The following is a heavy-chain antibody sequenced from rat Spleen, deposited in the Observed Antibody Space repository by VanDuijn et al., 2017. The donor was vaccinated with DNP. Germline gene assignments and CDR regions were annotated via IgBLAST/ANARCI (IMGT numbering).Heavy chain of an antibody. CDR1: GFTFSNYG. V-gene: IGHV5-19*01. CDR2: ISPSGDNT. Sequence: EVQLVESGGGLVQPGRSLKLSCAASGFTFSNYGMHWIRQAPTKGPEWVASISPSGDNTYYRDSVKGRFTISRDNAKDTLYLEMDSLRSEDTATYYCATRYYYTGPYNSFAHWGQGTLVTVSS. D-gene: IGHD1-1*01. CDR3: ATRYYYTGPYNSFAH. J-gene: IGHJ3*01.